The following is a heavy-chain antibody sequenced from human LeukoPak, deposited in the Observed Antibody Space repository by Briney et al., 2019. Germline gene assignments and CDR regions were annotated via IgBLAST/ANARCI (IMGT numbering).Heavy chain of an antibody. Sequence: SETLSLTCTVSGGSISSGGYYWSWIRQHPGKGLEWIGYIYYSGSTYYNPSLKSRVTISVDTSKSQFSLKLSSVTAADTAVYYCARKCPDYGDTRPYYGMDVWGQGTTVTVSS. J-gene: IGHJ6*02. CDR1: GGSISSGGYY. CDR2: IYYSGST. CDR3: ARKCPDYGDTRPYYGMDV. V-gene: IGHV4-31*03. D-gene: IGHD4-17*01.